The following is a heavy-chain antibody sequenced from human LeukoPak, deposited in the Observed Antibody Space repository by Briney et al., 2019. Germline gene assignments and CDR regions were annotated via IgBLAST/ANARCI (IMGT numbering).Heavy chain of an antibody. J-gene: IGHJ4*02. D-gene: IGHD1-20*01. CDR2: ISYDGSNK. V-gene: IGHV3-30*18. Sequence: PGGSLRLSCAASRFTFSNYGMHWVRQAPGKGLEWVAIISYDGSNKYYADSVKGRFTISRDSSKNTLYLQMNSLRVEDSAVYYCAKTGNYNWNGFDYWGQGTLVTVSS. CDR3: AKTGNYNWNGFDY. CDR1: RFTFSNYG.